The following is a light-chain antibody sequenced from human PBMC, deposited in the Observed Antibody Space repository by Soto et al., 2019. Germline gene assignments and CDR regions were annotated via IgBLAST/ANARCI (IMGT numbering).Light chain of an antibody. Sequence: VMTQSPVTLSVSPGERATLSCRASQSVRNSYLAWYQQKPGQAPRLLIYGAYTRATGIPVRFSGSGSGTDFTLTISRLEPEDFAVYYCQQYGSSPPVTFGQGTKV. CDR2: GAY. V-gene: IGKV3-20*01. CDR1: QSVRNSY. CDR3: QQYGSSPPVT. J-gene: IGKJ1*01.